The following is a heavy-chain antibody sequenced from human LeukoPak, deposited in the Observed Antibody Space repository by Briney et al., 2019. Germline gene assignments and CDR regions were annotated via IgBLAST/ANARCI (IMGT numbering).Heavy chain of an antibody. CDR3: VLCWYHTGRI. CDR1: RFTLSGYW. V-gene: IGHV3-7*01. CDR2: IKQDGSEK. D-gene: IGHD6-13*01. J-gene: IGHJ3*02. Sequence: GGSLRLSCEASRFTLSGYWMGWLRQAPGKGLEWVANIKQDGSEKYYVDSVKGRFTISRDNAKNSLYLQMNSLRAEDTAVYYCVLCWYHTGRIWGQGTMVTVSS.